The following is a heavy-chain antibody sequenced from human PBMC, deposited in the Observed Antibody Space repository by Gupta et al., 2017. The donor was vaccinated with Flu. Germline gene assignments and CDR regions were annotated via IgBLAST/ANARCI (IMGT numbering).Heavy chain of an antibody. CDR3: AIPFTMMEYFQH. J-gene: IGHJ1*01. CDR2: ISGSGGST. CDR1: GFTFSSYA. V-gene: IGHV3-23*01. Sequence: LESGGGLVQPGGSLRLSCAASGFTFSSYAMSWVRQAPGKGLEWVSAISGSGGSTYYADSVKGRFTISRDNSKNTLYLQMNSLRAEDTAVYYCAIPFTMMEYFQHWGQGTLVTVSS. D-gene: IGHD3-22*01.